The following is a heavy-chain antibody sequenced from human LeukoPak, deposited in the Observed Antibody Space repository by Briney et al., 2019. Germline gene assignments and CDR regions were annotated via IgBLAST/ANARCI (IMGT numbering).Heavy chain of an antibody. Sequence: GGSLRLSCAASGFTFSSYGIHWVRQAPGKGLEWVAVIWYDGSNKYYEDSVKGRFSISRDDSKNTVYLQMNSLRAEDTAVYYCAKGSVETSSTWMRHLDYWGQGTLVTVSS. D-gene: IGHD2/OR15-2a*01. V-gene: IGHV3-33*03. CDR1: GFTFSSYG. CDR3: AKGSVETSSTWMRHLDY. J-gene: IGHJ4*02. CDR2: IWYDGSNK.